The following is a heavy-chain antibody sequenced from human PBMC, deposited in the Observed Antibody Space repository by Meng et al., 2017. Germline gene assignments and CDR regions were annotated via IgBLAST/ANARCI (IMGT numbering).Heavy chain of an antibody. CDR3: ARCQEQWLPFDY. D-gene: IGHD6-19*01. CDR2: ISSSGSTI. J-gene: IGHJ4*02. Sequence: QVEWVESGGGFGKPDASLGLYCADSGFTFSAYYMSWIRQAPGKGLELVSYISSSGSTIYYADSVKGRFTISRDNAKNSLYLQMNSLRAEDTAVYYCARCQEQWLPFDYWGQGTLVTVSS. CDR1: GFTFSAYY. V-gene: IGHV3-11*01.